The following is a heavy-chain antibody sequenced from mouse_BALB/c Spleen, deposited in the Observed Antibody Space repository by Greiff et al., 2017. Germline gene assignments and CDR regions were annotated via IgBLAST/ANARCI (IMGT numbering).Heavy chain of an antibody. Sequence: EVKLMESGGGLVQPGGSRKLSCAASGFTFSSFGMHWVRQAPEKGLEWVAYISSGSSTIYYADTVKGRFTISRDNPKNTLFLQMTSLRSEDTAMYYCARCDDYAMDYWGQGTSVTVSS. V-gene: IGHV5-17*02. CDR3: ARCDDYAMDY. CDR1: GFTFSSFG. CDR2: ISSGSSTI. D-gene: IGHD2-3*01. J-gene: IGHJ4*01.